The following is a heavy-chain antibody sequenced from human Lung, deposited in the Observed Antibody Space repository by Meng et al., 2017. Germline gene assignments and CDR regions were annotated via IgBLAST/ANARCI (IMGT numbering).Heavy chain of an antibody. D-gene: IGHD6-6*01. CDR3: ARDGTGLAARSASGY. V-gene: IGHV1-18*01. CDR1: GYTFTNYG. CDR2: ISAYNGNT. J-gene: IGHJ4*02. Sequence: QVQLVQSGAEVKKPWASVKASCKASGYTFTNYGISWVRQAPGQGLEGMGWISAYNGNTNYAKKLQGRVTMTTDTSTSTAYMELRSLRSDDTAVYYCARDGTGLAARSASGYWGQGTLVTVSS.